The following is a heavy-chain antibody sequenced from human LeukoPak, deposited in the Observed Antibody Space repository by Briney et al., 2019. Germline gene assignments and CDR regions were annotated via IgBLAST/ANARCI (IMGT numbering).Heavy chain of an antibody. CDR3: ASGRSQQLVPPVV. J-gene: IGHJ4*02. D-gene: IGHD6-13*01. Sequence: PSETLSLTCTVSGGSISSGSYYWSWIRQPAGKGLEWIGRIYTSGSTNYNPSLKSRVTISVDTSKNQFSLKLSSVTAADTAVYYCASGRSQQLVPPVVWGQGTLVTVSS. V-gene: IGHV4-61*02. CDR2: IYTSGST. CDR1: GGSISSGSYY.